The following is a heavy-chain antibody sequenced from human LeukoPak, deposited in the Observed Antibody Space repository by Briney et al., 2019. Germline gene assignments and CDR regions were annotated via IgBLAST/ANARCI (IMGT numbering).Heavy chain of an antibody. J-gene: IGHJ4*02. CDR1: GYTFTSYY. Sequence: ASVKVSCKASGYTFTSYYMHWVRQAPGQGLEWMGRINPNSGGTNYAQKFQGRVTMTRDTSISTAYMELSSLRSDDTAVYYCARASSGLYYFDYWGLFDYWGQETLVTVSS. V-gene: IGHV1-2*06. D-gene: IGHD3-22*01. CDR3: ARASSGLYYFDYWGLFDY. CDR2: INPNSGGT.